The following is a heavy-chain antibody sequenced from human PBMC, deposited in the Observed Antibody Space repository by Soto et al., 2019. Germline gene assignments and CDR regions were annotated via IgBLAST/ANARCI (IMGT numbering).Heavy chain of an antibody. V-gene: IGHV4-61*01. J-gene: IGHJ5*02. CDR3: TRGPPRVQWFDP. CDR2: IYFTGST. CDR1: GGAVSIGTYY. Sequence: SETLSLTCTGSGGAVSIGTYYWSWIRQPPGKGLEWIGHIYFTGSTNYNPSLKSRVTMSLDTSRNQFSLKLSSVTAADTAVYYCTRGPPRVQWFDPWGLGTLVTVSS.